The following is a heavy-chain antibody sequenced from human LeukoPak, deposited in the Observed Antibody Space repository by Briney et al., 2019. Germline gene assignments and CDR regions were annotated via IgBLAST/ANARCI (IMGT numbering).Heavy chain of an antibody. V-gene: IGHV3-30-3*01. J-gene: IGHJ4*02. CDR1: GFTFSSYA. Sequence: GGSPRLSCAASGFTFSSYAMHWVRQAPGKGLEWVAVISYDGSNKYYADSVKGRFTISRDNSKNTLYLQMNSLRAEDTAVYYCARDHSGSPDYWGQGTLATVSS. D-gene: IGHD1-26*01. CDR3: ARDHSGSPDY. CDR2: ISYDGSNK.